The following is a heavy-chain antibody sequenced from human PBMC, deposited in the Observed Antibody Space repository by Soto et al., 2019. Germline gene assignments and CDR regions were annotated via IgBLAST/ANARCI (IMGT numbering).Heavy chain of an antibody. J-gene: IGHJ4*02. V-gene: IGHV3-23*01. CDR2: ISGSGGST. D-gene: IGHD2-2*02. Sequence: PGGSLRLSCAASGFTFTNYAMSWVRQAPGKGLEWVSVISGSGGSTYYADSVQGRFTISRDNSKNTLFLQMSSLRVEDTALYYCAKLWSSSSYSAIDYWGQGTQVTVSS. CDR1: GFTFTNYA. CDR3: AKLWSSSSYSAIDY.